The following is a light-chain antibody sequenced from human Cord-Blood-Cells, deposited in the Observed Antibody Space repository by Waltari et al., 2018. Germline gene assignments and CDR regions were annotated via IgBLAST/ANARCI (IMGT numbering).Light chain of an antibody. J-gene: IGKJ3*01. CDR1: QSLVYMNGKTY. Sequence: DVVMTQSPLSLPVTLGQPASISCRSSQSLVYMNGKTYVNVFQQRPGQSPRRLIYKVSNRDSGVPDRCSGSGSGTDFTLKISRVEAEDVGVYYCMQGTHWPFTFGPGTKVDIK. V-gene: IGKV2-30*01. CDR3: MQGTHWPFT. CDR2: KVS.